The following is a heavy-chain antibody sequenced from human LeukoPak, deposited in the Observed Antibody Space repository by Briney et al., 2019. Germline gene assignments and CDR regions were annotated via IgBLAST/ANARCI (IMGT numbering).Heavy chain of an antibody. CDR1: GYTFTGYY. V-gene: IGHV1-2*06. CDR2: INPNSGGT. Sequence: ASVKVSCKASGYTFTGYYMHWVRQAPGQGLEWMGRINPNSGGTNYAQKFQGRVTMTRDTSISTAYMELSRLRSDDTAVYYCARSLIVVVTYPGDDAFDIWGPGTMVTVSS. CDR3: ARSLIVVVTYPGDDAFDI. D-gene: IGHD2-21*02. J-gene: IGHJ3*02.